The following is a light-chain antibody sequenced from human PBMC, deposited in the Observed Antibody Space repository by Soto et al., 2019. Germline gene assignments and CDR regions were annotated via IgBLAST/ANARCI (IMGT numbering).Light chain of an antibody. V-gene: IGKV1-12*01. CDR3: QQANSFPLT. CDR2: AAS. Sequence: LQMTQSPSTLSASVGDRVPITCRASQSISSWLAWYQQKPGKPPKLLIYAASSLQSGVPSRFSGSGSGTDFTLTISRLQPEDFATYYCQQANSFPLTFGEGPKVDI. CDR1: QSISSW. J-gene: IGKJ4*01.